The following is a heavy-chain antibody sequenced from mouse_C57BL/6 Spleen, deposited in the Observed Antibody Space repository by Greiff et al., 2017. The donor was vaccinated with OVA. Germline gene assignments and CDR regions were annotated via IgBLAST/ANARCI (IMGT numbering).Heavy chain of an antibody. D-gene: IGHD2-3*01. J-gene: IGHJ3*01. CDR3: ARSMAGVWVAY. CDR2: INPNYGTT. CDR1: GYSSTDYN. Sequence: VQLQQSGPELVKPGASVQISCKASGYSSTDYNMNWVKQRNGKSLEWIGVINPNYGTTSHNQKFKGKATLTVDQSSSTAYMQLNSLTSKDSAVYYCARSMAGVWVAYWGQGTLVTVSA. V-gene: IGHV1-39*01.